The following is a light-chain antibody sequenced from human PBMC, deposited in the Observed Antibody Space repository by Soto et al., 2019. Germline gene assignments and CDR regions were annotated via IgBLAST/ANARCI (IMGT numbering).Light chain of an antibody. CDR1: QSVDNY. CDR2: ESS. V-gene: IGKV3-11*01. J-gene: IGKJ1*01. CDR3: QQYGSSLWT. Sequence: EIVLTQSPTTLSLSPGPRATLCCRASQSVDNYLDWYQQKPGQAPRLLIYESSNRATGIPARFSGSGSGTDFILTISSLEPEDFAVYYCQQYGSSLWTFAQGTKVDIK.